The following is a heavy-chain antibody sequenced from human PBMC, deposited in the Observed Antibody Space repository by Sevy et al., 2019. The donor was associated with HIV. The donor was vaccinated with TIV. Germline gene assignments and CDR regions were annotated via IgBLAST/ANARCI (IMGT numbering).Heavy chain of an antibody. J-gene: IGHJ5*02. V-gene: IGHV3-23*01. D-gene: IGHD2-2*01. CDR3: AKGSDIVVVPAANEDWFDP. Sequence: GGSLRLSCAASGFTFSSYAMSWVRQAPGKGLEWVSAISGSGGSTYYADSVKGRFTISRDNSKNTLYLQMNSLRAEDMAVYYCAKGSDIVVVPAANEDWFDPWGQGTLVTVSS. CDR2: ISGSGGST. CDR1: GFTFSSYA.